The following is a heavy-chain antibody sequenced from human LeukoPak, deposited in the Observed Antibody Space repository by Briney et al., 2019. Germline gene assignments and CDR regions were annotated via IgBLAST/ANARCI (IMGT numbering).Heavy chain of an antibody. V-gene: IGHV3-30*18. D-gene: IGHD4-17*01. Sequence: GGSLRLSCAASGFTFNSYSMNWVRQAPGKGLEWVAVISYDGSNKYYADSVKGRFTISRDNSKNTLYLQMNSLRAEDTAVYYCAKLPNDYGDYPLDYWGQGTLVTVSS. CDR3: AKLPNDYGDYPLDY. CDR2: ISYDGSNK. J-gene: IGHJ4*02. CDR1: GFTFNSYS.